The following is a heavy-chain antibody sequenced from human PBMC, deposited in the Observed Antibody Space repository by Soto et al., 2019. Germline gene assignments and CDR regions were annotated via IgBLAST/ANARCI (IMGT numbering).Heavy chain of an antibody. V-gene: IGHV3-23*01. CDR3: AKFNLYCTNGVCYRYYFDY. D-gene: IGHD2-8*01. J-gene: IGHJ4*02. CDR1: GLTFSSYA. Sequence: EVQLLESGGGLVQPWGYLRLSCAASGLTFSSYAMSWVRQAPGKGLERVSAISGSGGSTYYADAVKGRFTISSDNSKNTLYLQMNSLRAEDTAVYYCAKFNLYCTNGVCYRYYFDYWGQGTLVTVSS. CDR2: ISGSGGST.